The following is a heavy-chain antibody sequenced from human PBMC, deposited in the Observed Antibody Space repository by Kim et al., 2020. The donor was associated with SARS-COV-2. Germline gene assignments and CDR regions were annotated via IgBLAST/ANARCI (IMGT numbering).Heavy chain of an antibody. CDR1: GFTFSNYA. CDR3: AKDDCSSGNCPGGFYP. V-gene: IGHV3-23*01. Sequence: GGSLRLSCTASGFTFSNYAMSWVRQTAEKGLEWVADVRPRGDTTYYADSVWGRFTLSRDNSRSTVYLQMNNLRVEDTAIYYCAKDDCSSGNCPGGFYPWGQGALVTVSS. J-gene: IGHJ5*02. D-gene: IGHD2-15*01. CDR2: VRPRGDTT.